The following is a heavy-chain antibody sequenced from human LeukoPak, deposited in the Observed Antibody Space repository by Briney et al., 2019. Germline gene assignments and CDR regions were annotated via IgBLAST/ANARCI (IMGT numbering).Heavy chain of an antibody. V-gene: IGHV1-2*02. J-gene: IGHJ4*02. CDR3: ARVYCSSTSCFANDY. CDR2: INPNSGGT. Sequence: GASVKVSCKASGYTFTGYYMHWVRQAPGQGLEWMGWINPNSGGTNYAQKFQGRATMTRDTSISTAYMELSRLRSDDTAVYYCARVYCSSTSCFANDYWGQGTLVTVSS. CDR1: GYTFTGYY. D-gene: IGHD2-2*01.